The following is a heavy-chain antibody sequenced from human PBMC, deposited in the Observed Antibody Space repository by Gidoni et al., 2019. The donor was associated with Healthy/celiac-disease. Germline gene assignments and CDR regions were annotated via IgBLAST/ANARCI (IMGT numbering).Heavy chain of an antibody. Sequence: QVQLVEPGGGVVQPGRSLRLSCAASGFTFSSYGMHWVRQAPGKGLEWVAVISDDGSNKYYADSVKGRFTISRDNSKNTLYLQMNSLRAEDTAVYYCAKDFSSSSTRSLYYYYGMDVWGQGTTVTVSS. J-gene: IGHJ6*02. CDR1: GFTFSSYG. V-gene: IGHV3-30*18. CDR3: AKDFSSSSTRSLYYYYGMDV. D-gene: IGHD6-6*01. CDR2: ISDDGSNK.